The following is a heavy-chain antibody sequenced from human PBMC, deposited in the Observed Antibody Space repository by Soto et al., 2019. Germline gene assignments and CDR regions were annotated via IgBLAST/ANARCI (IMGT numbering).Heavy chain of an antibody. CDR3: AKSGATSYYYYMDV. Sequence: EVQLLESGGGLVQPGGSLRLFCAASGVTFSSYAMSWVRQATGKGLEWVSTIPGSGGNTYSADSVRGRFTISRDNSKNTLYLQMNSLRAEDTAIYYCAKSGATSYYYYMDVWGKGTTVTVSS. V-gene: IGHV3-23*01. D-gene: IGHD1-26*01. J-gene: IGHJ6*03. CDR2: IPGSGGNT. CDR1: GVTFSSYA.